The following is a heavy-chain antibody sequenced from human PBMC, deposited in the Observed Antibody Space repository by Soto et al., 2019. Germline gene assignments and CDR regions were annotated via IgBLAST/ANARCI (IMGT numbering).Heavy chain of an antibody. J-gene: IGHJ4*02. D-gene: IGHD6-6*01. CDR3: ARDLVAVSGGVYSSSSGGYFFYF. CDR2: ISNSGRTF. CDR1: GFTFSDYY. V-gene: IGHV3-11*01. Sequence: QVQLVESGGGLVKPAGSLRLSCAASGFTFSDYYMSWIRQAPGKGLERVSYISNSGRTFYYADSMKGRVTISRDNAKNSLYLQSNGLRSEHTAVYYCARDLVAVSGGVYSSSSGGYFFYFCGQGTLVTVSS.